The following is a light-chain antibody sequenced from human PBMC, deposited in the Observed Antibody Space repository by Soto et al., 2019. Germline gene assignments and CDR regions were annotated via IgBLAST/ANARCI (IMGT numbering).Light chain of an antibody. V-gene: IGLV2-23*02. Sequence: QSALTQPASVSGSPEQSITISCTGTSSDVVSYNLVSWYQQHPGKVPKLMIYEVSKRPSGVSNRFSGSKFGNTASLTISGLQAEDEADYYCCSYAGSGIVIFGGGTKVTVL. CDR1: SSDVVSYNL. CDR3: CSYAGSGIVI. CDR2: EVS. J-gene: IGLJ2*01.